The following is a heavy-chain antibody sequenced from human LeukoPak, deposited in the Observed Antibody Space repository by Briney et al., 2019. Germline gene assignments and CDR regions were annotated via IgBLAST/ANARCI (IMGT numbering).Heavy chain of an antibody. Sequence: SETLSLTCTVSGGPISSGDYYWSWIRQPPGKGLEWIGYIYYSGSTYYNPSLKSRVTISVDTSKNQFSLKLSSVTAADTAVYYCARDVTTGADYWGQGTLVTVSS. D-gene: IGHD1-14*01. CDR3: ARDVTTGADY. CDR2: IYYSGST. CDR1: GGPISSGDYY. V-gene: IGHV4-30-4*01. J-gene: IGHJ4*02.